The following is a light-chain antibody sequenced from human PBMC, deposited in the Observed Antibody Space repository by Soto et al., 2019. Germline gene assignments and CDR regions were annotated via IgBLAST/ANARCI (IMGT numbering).Light chain of an antibody. Sequence: QSALTQPPSASGSPGLSVTISCTGTSSDVGGYNFVSWYQQHPDKAPKLMIYEVSKRPSGIPDRFSGSKSGNTASLTVSGLQAEDEANYYCSSYAGSNNYVVFGGGTKLTVL. CDR2: EVS. CDR3: SSYAGSNNYVV. V-gene: IGLV2-8*01. J-gene: IGLJ2*01. CDR1: SSDVGGYNF.